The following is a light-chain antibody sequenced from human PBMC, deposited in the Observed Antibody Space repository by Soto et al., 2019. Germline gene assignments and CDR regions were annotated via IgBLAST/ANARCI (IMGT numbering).Light chain of an antibody. V-gene: IGKV1-5*01. CDR3: QQAASFPIT. CDR2: DAS. CDR1: QSISSW. Sequence: DIQMTQSPSTLSASVGDTVTITCRASQSISSWLAWYQQKPGKAPKLLIYDASSLESGVPSRFSGSGSGTDFTLTINGLQPEDFATYYCQQAASFPITFGQGTRLEIK. J-gene: IGKJ5*01.